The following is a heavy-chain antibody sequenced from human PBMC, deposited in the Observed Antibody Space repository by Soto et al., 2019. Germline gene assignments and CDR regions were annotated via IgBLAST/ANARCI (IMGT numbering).Heavy chain of an antibody. V-gene: IGHV3-33*01. J-gene: IGHJ4*02. CDR1: GFTFSSYG. CDR3: ARDSGYSYDEPHYYFEY. Sequence: QVQLVESGGGVVQPGRSLRLSCAASGFTFSSYGMHWVRQAPGKGLEWVAVIWYDGSNKYYADSVKGRFTISRDNSKNTLYLQMNSLRAEDTAVYYCARDSGYSYDEPHYYFEYWGQGPLVTVSS. CDR2: IWYDGSNK. D-gene: IGHD5-18*01.